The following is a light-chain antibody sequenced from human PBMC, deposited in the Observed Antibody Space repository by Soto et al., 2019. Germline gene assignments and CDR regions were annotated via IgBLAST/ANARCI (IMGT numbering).Light chain of an antibody. Sequence: EIVLTQSPGTLSLSPGERATLSCRASQSGSSSYLAWYQQKAGQAPRLLIYGVSTRATGIPDRFSGSGSGTDFTLTISSLEPADFAVYYCQQRSDWPITFGQGTRLEIK. J-gene: IGKJ5*01. CDR3: QQRSDWPIT. CDR2: GVS. V-gene: IGKV3D-20*02. CDR1: QSGSSSY.